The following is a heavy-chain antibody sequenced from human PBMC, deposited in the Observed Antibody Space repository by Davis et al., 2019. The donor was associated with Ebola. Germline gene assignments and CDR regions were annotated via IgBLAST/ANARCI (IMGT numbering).Heavy chain of an antibody. CDR2: IYTSGST. J-gene: IGHJ4*02. Sequence: PSETLSLTCTVSGVSISRHYWSWIRQPAGKGLEWIGRIYTSGSTNYNPSLKSRVTMSVDTSKNQFSLTLSSVTAADTAVYYCARETEYSGYGESWGQGTLVTVSS. V-gene: IGHV4-4*07. CDR1: GVSISRHY. CDR3: ARETEYSGYGES. D-gene: IGHD5-12*01.